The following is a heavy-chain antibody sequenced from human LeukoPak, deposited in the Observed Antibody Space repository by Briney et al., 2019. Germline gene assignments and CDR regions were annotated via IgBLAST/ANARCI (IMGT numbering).Heavy chain of an antibody. J-gene: IGHJ4*02. CDR1: GITLSSYA. Sequence: PGGSLRLSCAASGITLSSYAMSWVRQAPGKGLEWVSPINGSSFFIYYTDSVKGRFTISRDNSKNTVSLQMNSLRAGDTAIYYCAKDSNQGGDCFDYWGQGTLVTVSS. CDR2: INGSSFFI. CDR3: AKDSNQGGDCFDY. V-gene: IGHV3-23*01. D-gene: IGHD1-14*01.